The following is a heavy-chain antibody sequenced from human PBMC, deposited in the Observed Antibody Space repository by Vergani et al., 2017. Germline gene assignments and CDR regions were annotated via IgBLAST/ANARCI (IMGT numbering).Heavy chain of an antibody. CDR3: AREERSNTSPFVGD. D-gene: IGHD2/OR15-2a*01. CDR1: GFTFSNSA. CDR2: ISGHGDRT. Sequence: VQLVESGGGQVEAGGSLRLSCVASGFTFSNSAMSWVRQTSGKGLEWVSAISGHGDRTYYADSVKGRFTISRDNSKKTVYLQMNSLKAEDRATYYCAREERSNTSPFVGDWGQGTLVTV. J-gene: IGHJ4*02. V-gene: IGHV3-23*04.